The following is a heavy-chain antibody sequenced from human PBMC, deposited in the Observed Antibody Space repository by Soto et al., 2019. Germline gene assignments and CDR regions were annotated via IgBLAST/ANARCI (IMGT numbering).Heavy chain of an antibody. D-gene: IGHD6-6*01. J-gene: IGHJ4*02. V-gene: IGHV4-34*01. CDR1: GGSFSGYY. CDR2: INHSGST. Sequence: SETLSLTCAVYGGSFSGYYWSWIRQPPGKGLEWIGEINHSGSTNYNPSLKSRVTISVDTSKNQFSLKLSSVTAADTAVYYCADRTDSSSSGQLAYWGQGTLVTVSS. CDR3: ADRTDSSSSGQLAY.